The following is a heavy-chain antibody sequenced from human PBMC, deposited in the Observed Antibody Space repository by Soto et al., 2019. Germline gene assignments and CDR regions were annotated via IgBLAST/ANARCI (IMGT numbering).Heavy chain of an antibody. V-gene: IGHV3-23*01. Sequence: AGGSLRLSCAASGFTFSSYAMYWVRQAPGKGLEWVSAISGGGSTYYADSVKGRFTISRDNSKNTLHLQMNSLRAEDTAVYYCAKRSPWNPDPWGQGTLVTVSS. D-gene: IGHD1-1*01. CDR1: GFTFSSYA. CDR3: AKRSPWNPDP. CDR2: ISGGGST. J-gene: IGHJ5*02.